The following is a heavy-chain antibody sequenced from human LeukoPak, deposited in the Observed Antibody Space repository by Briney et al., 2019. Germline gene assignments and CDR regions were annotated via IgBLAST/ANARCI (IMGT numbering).Heavy chain of an antibody. Sequence: GGSLRLSCVASGFTFNIYAMSWVRQAPGKGLEWVSTISRSGGTTYFADSVKGRLTISRDNSNNTVHLQMNSLRAEDTAVYYCAKIQGYYFDYWGQGTLVTVSS. V-gene: IGHV3-23*01. CDR3: AKIQGYYFDY. CDR1: GFTFNIYA. J-gene: IGHJ4*02. D-gene: IGHD5-18*01. CDR2: ISRSGGTT.